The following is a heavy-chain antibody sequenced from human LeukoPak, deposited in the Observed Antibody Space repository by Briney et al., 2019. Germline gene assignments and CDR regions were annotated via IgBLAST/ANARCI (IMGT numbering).Heavy chain of an antibody. Sequence: VRQAPGQGLEWMGIINPSGGSTSYAQKFQGRVTMTRDTSTSTVYMELSSLRSEDTAVYYCAREVVVDFYFDYWGQGTLVTVSS. CDR2: INPSGGST. V-gene: IGHV1-46*01. CDR3: AREVVVDFYFDY. J-gene: IGHJ4*02. D-gene: IGHD3-22*01.